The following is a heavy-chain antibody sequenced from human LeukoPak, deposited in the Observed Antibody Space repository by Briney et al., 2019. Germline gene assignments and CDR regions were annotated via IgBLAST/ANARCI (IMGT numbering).Heavy chain of an antibody. CDR2: IKPRGGST. CDR1: GYTFTSYY. J-gene: IGHJ4*02. D-gene: IGHD2/OR15-2a*01. CDR3: AREVPENFNFDY. Sequence: ASVKVSCKASGYTFTSYYTHWERHAPGQGLERMGIIKPRGGSTLYAQNFQGRVTVTSDMSTSTVYVELSSLRSEDTAVYYCAREVPENFNFDYWGQGTLVTVSS. V-gene: IGHV1-46*01.